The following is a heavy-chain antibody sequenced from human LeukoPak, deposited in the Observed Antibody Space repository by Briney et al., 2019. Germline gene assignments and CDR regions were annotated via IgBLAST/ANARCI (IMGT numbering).Heavy chain of an antibody. CDR2: IGPTGSDR. D-gene: IGHD1-14*01. Sequence: GGSLRLSXTASGLTFSTSGFNWVRQSPGKGLEWVASIGPTGSDRYHADSIKGRFTISRDNANNFLYLQMNSLRAEDTAVYYCATETNGRHYDYWGQGTLLTVSS. CDR1: GLTFSTSG. V-gene: IGHV3-21*06. J-gene: IGHJ4*02. CDR3: ATETNGRHYDY.